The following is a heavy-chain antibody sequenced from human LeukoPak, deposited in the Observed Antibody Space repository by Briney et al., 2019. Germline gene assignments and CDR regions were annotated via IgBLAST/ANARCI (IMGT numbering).Heavy chain of an antibody. CDR3: ARTGIGVGATLKLDY. J-gene: IGHJ4*02. CDR1: GGSISSSSYY. D-gene: IGHD1-26*01. CDR2: ISYSGST. Sequence: SETLSLTCTVSGGSISSSSYYWGWIRQPPGRGLEWIGSISYSGSTYYNPSLKSRVTISVDTSKNQFSLKLSSVTAADTAVYYCARTGIGVGATLKLDYWGQGTLVTVSS. V-gene: IGHV4-39*01.